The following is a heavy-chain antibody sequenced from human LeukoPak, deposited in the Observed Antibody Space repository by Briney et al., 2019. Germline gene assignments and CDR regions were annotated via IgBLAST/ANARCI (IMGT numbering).Heavy chain of an antibody. CDR3: ARDHRLGIGAFDI. V-gene: IGHV3-30*03. Sequence: SGGSLRLSCAASGFTFSSYSMNWVRQAPGKGLEWVAVLSNDGSNKYYVDSVKGRFTISRDNSKNTLYLQMNSLRAEDTAVYYCARDHRLGIGAFDIWGQGTMVTVSS. CDR2: LSNDGSNK. CDR1: GFTFSSYS. J-gene: IGHJ3*02. D-gene: IGHD7-27*01.